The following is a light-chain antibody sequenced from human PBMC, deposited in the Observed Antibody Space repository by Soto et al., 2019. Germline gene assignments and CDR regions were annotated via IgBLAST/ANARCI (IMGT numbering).Light chain of an antibody. CDR3: QESYSTLWGT. Sequence: DIQMTQSPSSLSASVGDRVTITCRTSQSINSYLNWYQQKPGKAPKLLIYGASSLQSGVPLRFSGSGSGTDFTLTISSLQPKDFATYYCQESYSTLWGTCGQGTKVEIK. J-gene: IGKJ1*01. V-gene: IGKV1-39*01. CDR1: QSINSY. CDR2: GAS.